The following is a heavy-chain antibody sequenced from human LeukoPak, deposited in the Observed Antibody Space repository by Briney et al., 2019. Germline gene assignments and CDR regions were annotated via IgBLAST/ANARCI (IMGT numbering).Heavy chain of an antibody. V-gene: IGHV3-23*01. CDR3: AKVDYYDFDY. Sequence: PGGSLRLSCADSGFTFSNYGMNWVRQAPGKGLEWVSIITSGVGITYYADSVKGRFTISRDNSKNTLYLQMNSLRAEDTAVYYCAKVDYYDFDYWGQGTLVTVSS. CDR1: GFTFSNYG. CDR2: ITSGVGIT. J-gene: IGHJ4*02. D-gene: IGHD3-10*01.